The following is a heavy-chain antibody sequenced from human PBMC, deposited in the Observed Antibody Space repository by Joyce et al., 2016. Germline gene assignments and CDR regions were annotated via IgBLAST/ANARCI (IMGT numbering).Heavy chain of an antibody. CDR2: IKPDGSDT. V-gene: IGHV3-74*01. J-gene: IGHJ3*01. CDR1: GFTFGSCW. D-gene: IGHD4-11*01. Sequence: EVQLVESGGGLVQPGGSLRLSCTASGFTFGSCWMHWVRQVPGKGLLWVSLIKPDGSDTPYADSVRGRFTISRDNAKYTLFLQMNSLRVEDTGVYYCARYSSAWHDGFDLWGQGTVVAVSS. CDR3: ARYSSAWHDGFDL.